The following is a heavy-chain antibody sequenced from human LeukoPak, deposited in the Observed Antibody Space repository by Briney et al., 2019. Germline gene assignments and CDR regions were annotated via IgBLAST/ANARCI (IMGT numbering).Heavy chain of an antibody. D-gene: IGHD1-26*01. V-gene: IGHV3-33*01. J-gene: IGHJ6*02. CDR3: ARVRWELHYYYYGMDV. Sequence: SCKVSGYPLTDLSMHWVRQAPGKGLEWVALIWYDESNEYYADSVKGRFTISRDNSKNTLYLQMNSLRAEDTAVYYCARVRWELHYYYYGMDVWGQGTTVTVS. CDR1: GYPLTDLS. CDR2: IWYDESNE.